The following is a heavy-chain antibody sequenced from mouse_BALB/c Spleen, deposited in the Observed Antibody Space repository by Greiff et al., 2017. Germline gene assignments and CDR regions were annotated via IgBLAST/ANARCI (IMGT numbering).Heavy chain of an antibody. CDR3: ARWMITTADYYAMDY. CDR1: GYSFTGYY. Sequence: EVQLQESGPELVKPGASVKISCKASGYSFTGYYMHWVKQSHVKSLEWIGRINPYNGATSYNQNFKDKASLTVDKSSSTAYMELHSLTSEDSAVYYCARWMITTADYYAMDYWGQGTSVTVSS. CDR2: INPYNGAT. D-gene: IGHD2-4*01. V-gene: IGHV1-31*01. J-gene: IGHJ4*01.